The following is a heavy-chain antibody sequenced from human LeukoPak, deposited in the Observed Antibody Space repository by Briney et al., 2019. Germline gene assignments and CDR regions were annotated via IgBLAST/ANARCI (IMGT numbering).Heavy chain of an antibody. Sequence: GGSLRLSCAASGFTFSSYGMHWVRQAPGKGLEWVAVISYDGSNKYHADSVKGRFTVSRDNSKNTLYLQMNSLRTEDTAVYYCAKEALLWFGEVSSHYFGVDVWGQGTTVTVSS. D-gene: IGHD3-10*01. CDR3: AKEALLWFGEVSSHYFGVDV. CDR2: ISYDGSNK. CDR1: GFTFSSYG. V-gene: IGHV3-30*18. J-gene: IGHJ6*02.